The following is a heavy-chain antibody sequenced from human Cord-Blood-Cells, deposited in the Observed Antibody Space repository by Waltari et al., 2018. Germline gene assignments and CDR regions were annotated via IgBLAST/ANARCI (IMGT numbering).Heavy chain of an antibody. J-gene: IGHJ2*01. CDR3: ARGAAAASYWYFDL. D-gene: IGHD6-13*01. CDR1: GGSFSGYY. CDR2: INHSGST. V-gene: IGHV4-34*01. Sequence: QVQLQQWGAGLLKPSETLSLTCAVYGGSFSGYYWSWIRQPPGKGLEWIGEINHSGSTNYNPSLKSRVTISVDTSKNQFSLKLSSVTAADTAVYYCARGAAAASYWYFDLWGRGTLVTVSS.